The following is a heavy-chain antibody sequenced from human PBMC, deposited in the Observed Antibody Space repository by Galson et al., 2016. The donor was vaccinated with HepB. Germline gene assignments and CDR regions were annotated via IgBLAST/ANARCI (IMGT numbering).Heavy chain of an antibody. J-gene: IGHJ4*02. CDR1: GGAINSAYH. V-gene: IGHV2-70*18. CDR2: IDWDDDK. Sequence: TLSLTCSVSGGAINSAYHWSWIRQHPGKALEWLALIDWDDDKYYSTSLKTRLTISKDTSKNQVVLTMTNMDPMDTATYYCARSISSVWVYYFDYWGQGTLDTVSA. CDR3: ARSISSVWVYYFDY. D-gene: IGHD6-19*01.